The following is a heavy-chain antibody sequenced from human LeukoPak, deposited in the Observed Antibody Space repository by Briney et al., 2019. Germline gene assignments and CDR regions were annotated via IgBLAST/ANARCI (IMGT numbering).Heavy chain of an antibody. CDR2: VNGDGSVT. Sequence: GGSLRLSCAASGFTFSSYWMHWVRQAPGKGLVWVSHVNGDGSVTGYADSVKGRFTISRDNAKNTLFLQMNSLRVEDTAVYYCARGLSVAGPDYWGHGTLVTVSS. D-gene: IGHD6-19*01. V-gene: IGHV3-74*01. CDR1: GFTFSSYW. CDR3: ARGLSVAGPDY. J-gene: IGHJ4*01.